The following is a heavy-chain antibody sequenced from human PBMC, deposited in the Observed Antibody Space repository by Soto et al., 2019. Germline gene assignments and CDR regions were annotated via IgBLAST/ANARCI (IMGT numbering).Heavy chain of an antibody. Sequence: PSETLSLTCAVYGGSFSGYYWSWIRQPPGKGLEWIGEINHSGSTNYNPSLKSRVTISVDTSKNQFSLKLSSVTAADTAVYYCARESGSHIGGFDYWGQGTLVTVSS. D-gene: IGHD1-26*01. J-gene: IGHJ4*02. CDR2: INHSGST. V-gene: IGHV4-34*01. CDR3: ARESGSHIGGFDY. CDR1: GGSFSGYY.